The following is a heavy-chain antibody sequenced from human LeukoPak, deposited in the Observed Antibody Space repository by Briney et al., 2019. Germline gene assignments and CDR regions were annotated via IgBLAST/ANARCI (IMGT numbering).Heavy chain of an antibody. V-gene: IGHV3-11*01. J-gene: IGHJ4*02. Sequence: PGGSLRLSCAASGLTFNDYHMNWIRQAPGKGLEWISDISPGGGDIYFPDPVKGRFTLSPDNAKNSLYLQVSSLTAEDTAVYYCASGRDIEVAGPGGYFDHWGQGTLVTVSS. D-gene: IGHD6-19*01. CDR3: ASGRDIEVAGPGGYFDH. CDR2: ISPGGGDI. CDR1: GLTFNDYH.